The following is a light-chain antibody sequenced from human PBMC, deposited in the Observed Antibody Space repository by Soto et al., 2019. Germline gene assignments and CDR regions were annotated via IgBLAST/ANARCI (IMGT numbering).Light chain of an antibody. CDR3: SSYTSSSTVV. J-gene: IGLJ2*01. Sequence: QSALTQPASVSGSPGQSITISCTGTSSDIGAYNYVSWYQQHPGKAPKLMIYDVSNRPSGVSNRFSGSKSGHTASLTISGLQAEDEADYYCSSYTSSSTVVFGGGPKLTFL. CDR2: DVS. V-gene: IGLV2-14*01. CDR1: SSDIGAYNY.